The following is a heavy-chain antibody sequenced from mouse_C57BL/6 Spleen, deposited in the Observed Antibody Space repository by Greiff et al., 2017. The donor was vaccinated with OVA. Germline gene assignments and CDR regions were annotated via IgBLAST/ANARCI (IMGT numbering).Heavy chain of an antibody. J-gene: IGHJ4*01. V-gene: IGHV1-53*01. Sequence: QVQLQQPGTELVKPGASVKLSCKASGYTFTSYWMHWVKQRPGQGLEWIGNINPSNGGTNYNEKFKSKATLTVDKSSSTAYMQLSSLTSEDSAVYYCARDGYYGSSYEGAMDYWGQGTSVTVSS. CDR1: GYTFTSYW. D-gene: IGHD1-1*01. CDR2: INPSNGGT. CDR3: ARDGYYGSSYEGAMDY.